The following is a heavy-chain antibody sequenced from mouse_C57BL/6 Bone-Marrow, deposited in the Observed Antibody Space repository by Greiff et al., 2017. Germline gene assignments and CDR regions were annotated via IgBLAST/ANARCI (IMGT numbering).Heavy chain of an antibody. D-gene: IGHD4-1*01. CDR1: GFSLTSYG. CDR2: IWSGGST. CDR3: ARSNWENPYYFDY. Sequence: QVQLKESGPGLVQPSQSLSITCTVSGFSLTSYGVHWVRQSPGKGLEWLGVIWSGGSTDYNAAFISRLSISKDNSKSQVFFKINSLQADDTAIYYCARSNWENPYYFDYWGQGTTLTVSS. V-gene: IGHV2-2*01. J-gene: IGHJ2*01.